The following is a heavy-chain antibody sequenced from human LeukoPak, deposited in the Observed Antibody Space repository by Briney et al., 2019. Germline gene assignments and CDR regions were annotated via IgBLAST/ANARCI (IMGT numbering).Heavy chain of an antibody. CDR2: INHRGST. V-gene: IGHV4-34*01. CDR1: GGSFSDYF. D-gene: IGHD6-13*01. J-gene: IGHJ5*02. CDR3: ARGLQAYSSSWYALVNWFDP. Sequence: SETLSLTCAVYGGSFSDYFWGWIRQPPGKGLEWIGEINHRGSTNYNPSLKSRVTISVDTSKNQFSLRLSSVTAADTAVYYCARGLQAYSSSWYALVNWFDPWGQGTLVTVSS.